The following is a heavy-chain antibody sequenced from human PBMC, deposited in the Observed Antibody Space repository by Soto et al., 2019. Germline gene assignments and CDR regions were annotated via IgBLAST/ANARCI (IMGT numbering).Heavy chain of an antibody. CDR2: INAGNGNT. V-gene: IGHV1-3*01. Sequence: ASVKVSCKASGYTFTSYAMHWVRQAPGQRLEWMGWINAGNGNTKYSQKFQGRVTITRDTSASTAYMELSSLRSEDTAVYYCATVVVAATPPYYYYYGMGVWGQGTTVTVSS. CDR1: GYTFTSYA. CDR3: ATVVVAATPPYYYYYGMGV. D-gene: IGHD2-15*01. J-gene: IGHJ6*02.